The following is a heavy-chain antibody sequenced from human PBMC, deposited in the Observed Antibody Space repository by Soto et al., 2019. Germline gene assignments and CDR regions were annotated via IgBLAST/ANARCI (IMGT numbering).Heavy chain of an antibody. V-gene: IGHV3-30-3*01. CDR3: ARDSGSYYYYYGMDV. CDR2: ISYDGSNK. Sequence: GGSLRLSCAASGFTFSRYAMHWVRQAPGKGLEWVAVISYDGSNKYYADSVKGRFTISRDNSKNTLYLQMNSLRAEDTSVYYCARDSGSYYYYYGMDVWGQGTTVTVSS. J-gene: IGHJ6*02. CDR1: GFTFSRYA. D-gene: IGHD1-26*01.